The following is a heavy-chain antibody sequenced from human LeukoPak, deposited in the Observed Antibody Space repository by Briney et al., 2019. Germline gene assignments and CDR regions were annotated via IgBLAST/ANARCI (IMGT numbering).Heavy chain of an antibody. D-gene: IGHD2-21*02. CDR3: ARAVTVDY. J-gene: IGHJ4*02. CDR1: GFSFSNFW. V-gene: IGHV3-7*01. Sequence: GGSLRLICAASGFSFSNFWMSWVRQAPGKGLEWVANIKQDGSEKYYVDSVKGRFTISRDNAKNSLYLQMNSLRAEDTAVYYCARAVTVDYWGQGTLVTVSS. CDR2: IKQDGSEK.